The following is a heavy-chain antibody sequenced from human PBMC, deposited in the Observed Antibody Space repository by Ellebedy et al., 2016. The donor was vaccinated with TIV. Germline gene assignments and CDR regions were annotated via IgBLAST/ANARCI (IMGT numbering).Heavy chain of an antibody. Sequence: PGGSLRLSCAASGFTFSSYSMNWVRQAPGKGLEWVSSISSSSSYIYYADSVKGRFTISRDNSKNTLYLQMDSLRAEDTAVYYCARHITSTWLFDHWGQGTLVTVSS. D-gene: IGHD5-24*01. CDR2: ISSSSSYI. V-gene: IGHV3-21*04. CDR1: GFTFSSYS. CDR3: ARHITSTWLFDH. J-gene: IGHJ4*02.